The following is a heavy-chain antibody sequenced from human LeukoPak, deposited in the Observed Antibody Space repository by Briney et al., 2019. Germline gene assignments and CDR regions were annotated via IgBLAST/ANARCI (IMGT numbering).Heavy chain of an antibody. CDR3: ARYHDDFWSGYRDY. D-gene: IGHD3-3*01. CDR2: IYYSGST. V-gene: IGHV4-39*01. J-gene: IGHJ4*02. CDR1: GGSISSSSYY. Sequence: SETLSLTCTVSGGSISSSSYYWGWIRQPPGKGLEWIGSIYYSGSTYYNPSLKSRVTISVDTSKNQFSLKLSYVTAADTAVYYCARYHDDFWSGYRDYWGQGTLVTVSS.